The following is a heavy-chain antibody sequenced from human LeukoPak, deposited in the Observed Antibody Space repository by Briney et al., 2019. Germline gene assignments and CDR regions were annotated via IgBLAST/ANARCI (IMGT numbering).Heavy chain of an antibody. Sequence: ASVKVSCKVSGYTLTELSMHWERQAPGKGLEWMGGFDPEDGETIYAQKFQGRVTMTEDTSTDTAYMELSSLRSEDTAVYSCATAPSRTTMVSAFDCWGQGTLVTVSS. D-gene: IGHD5-18*01. CDR1: GYTLTELS. CDR2: FDPEDGET. CDR3: ATAPSRTTMVSAFDC. J-gene: IGHJ4*02. V-gene: IGHV1-24*01.